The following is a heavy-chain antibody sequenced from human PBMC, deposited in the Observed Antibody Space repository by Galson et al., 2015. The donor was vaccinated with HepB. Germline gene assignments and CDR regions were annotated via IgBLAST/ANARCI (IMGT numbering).Heavy chain of an antibody. CDR3: ARRNPLYGDYEEAAFDI. D-gene: IGHD4-17*01. V-gene: IGHV3-48*02. CDR1: GFTFSSYS. CDR2: ISSSSSTI. J-gene: IGHJ3*02. Sequence: SLRLSCAASGFTFSSYSMNWVRQAPGKGLEWVSYISSSSSTIYYADSVKGRFTISRDNAKNSLYLQMNSLRDEDTAVYYCARRNPLYGDYEEAAFDIWGQGTMVTVSS.